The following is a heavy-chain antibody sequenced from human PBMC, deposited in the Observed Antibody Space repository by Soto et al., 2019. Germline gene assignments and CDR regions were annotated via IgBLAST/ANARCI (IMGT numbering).Heavy chain of an antibody. CDR2: IYQSGST. D-gene: IGHD3-22*01. J-gene: IGHJ3*02. Sequence: PSETLSLTCAVSGGSLSSSAYSWSWIRQPPGKGLEWIGFIYQSGSTYYNPSLKSRVTMSLDRPKNQFSLKLSSVTAADTAVYYRARELLFYDSDGFSWDDAFDIWGKGTMVTV. CDR3: ARELLFYDSDGFSWDDAFDI. V-gene: IGHV4-30-2*01. CDR1: GGSLSSSAYS.